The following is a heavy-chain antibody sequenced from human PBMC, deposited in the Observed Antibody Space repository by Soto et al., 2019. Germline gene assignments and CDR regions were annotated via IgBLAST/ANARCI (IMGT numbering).Heavy chain of an antibody. CDR1: GYTFTAYS. Sequence: ASVKVSCKASGYTFTAYSMHWVRQAPGQTLEWMGWISPGNDDRRYSQRFQGRVTITRDSSASTVYMELSSLRSEDTPVYYCAGNVGGAAHPDYWGQGTLVTVSS. CDR3: AGNVGGAAHPDY. CDR2: ISPGNDDR. V-gene: IGHV1-3*01. D-gene: IGHD6-6*01. J-gene: IGHJ4*02.